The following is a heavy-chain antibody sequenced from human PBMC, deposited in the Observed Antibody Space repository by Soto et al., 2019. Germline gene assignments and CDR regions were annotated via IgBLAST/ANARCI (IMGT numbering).Heavy chain of an antibody. CDR3: ARSRGSTRSFDY. J-gene: IGHJ4*02. Sequence: PSETLSLTCTVSGGSISTYWWNWIRQPPRKGLEWIGYIYYSGSTNYNPSLKSRVTISVDTSKNQFSLKLTSVTAADTAVYYCARSRGSTRSFDYWGQGTLVTVSS. V-gene: IGHV4-59*01. CDR1: GGSISTYW. D-gene: IGHD2-15*01. CDR2: IYYSGST.